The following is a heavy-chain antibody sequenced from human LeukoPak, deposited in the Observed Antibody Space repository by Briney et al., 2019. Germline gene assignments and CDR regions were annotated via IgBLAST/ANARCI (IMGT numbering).Heavy chain of an antibody. D-gene: IGHD4-23*01. J-gene: IGHJ4*02. CDR3: VRTGWELLTT. CDR2: YFDTGIT. V-gene: IGHV4-59*11. Sequence: SSETLSLTCNVSGASFESHYWTWIRQTPDKRMEWIGYYFDTGITDFNPSLKSRVAMSVDRSKNQFFLRLKSVTAADTAVYYCVRTGWELLTTWGPGTLVTVSS. CDR1: GASFESHY.